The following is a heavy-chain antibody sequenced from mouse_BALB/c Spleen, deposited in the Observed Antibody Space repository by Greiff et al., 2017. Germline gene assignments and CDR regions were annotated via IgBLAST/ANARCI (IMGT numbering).Heavy chain of an antibody. J-gene: IGHJ3*01. Sequence: EVKLMESGPSLVKPSQTLSLTCSVTGDSITSGYWNWIRKFPGNKLEYMGYISYSGSTYYNPSLKSRISITRDTSKNQYYLQLNSVTTEDTATYYCARSIYYEPSWFAYWGQGTLVTVSA. CDR3: ARSIYYEPSWFAY. CDR2: ISYSGST. CDR1: GDSITSGY. D-gene: IGHD2-4*01. V-gene: IGHV3-8*02.